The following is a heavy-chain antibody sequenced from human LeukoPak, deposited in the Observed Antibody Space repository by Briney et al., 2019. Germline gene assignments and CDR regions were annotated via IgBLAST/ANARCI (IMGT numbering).Heavy chain of an antibody. CDR3: ARDGSDYDILTGYYKGTFDY. CDR2: IKQDGSEK. V-gene: IGHV3-7*01. Sequence: GGTLRLSCAASGFTFSSYWMSWVRQAPGKGLEWVANIKQDGSEKYYVDSVKGRFTISRDNAKNSLYLQMNSLRAEDTAVYYCARDGSDYDILTGYYKGTFDYWGQGTLVTVSS. J-gene: IGHJ4*02. D-gene: IGHD3-9*01. CDR1: GFTFSSYW.